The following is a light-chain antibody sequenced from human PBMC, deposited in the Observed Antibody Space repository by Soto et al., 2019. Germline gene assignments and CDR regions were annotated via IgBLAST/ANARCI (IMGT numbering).Light chain of an antibody. J-gene: IGLJ2*01. V-gene: IGLV2-14*01. Sequence: QSALTQPASGSGSPGQSITISCTGTSSDVGGYNYVSCYQQHPGKAPKLMIYDVSNRPSGVSNRFSGSKSGNTASLTISEFPAEDEADYYCSSYTSSYVVFGGGTKLTVL. CDR2: DVS. CDR1: SSDVGGYNY. CDR3: SSYTSSYVV.